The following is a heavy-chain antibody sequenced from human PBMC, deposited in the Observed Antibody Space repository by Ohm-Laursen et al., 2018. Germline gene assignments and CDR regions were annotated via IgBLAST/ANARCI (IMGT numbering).Heavy chain of an antibody. CDR3: ARGSGFFKLDV. V-gene: IGHV4-34*01. CDR2: INQSGGT. D-gene: IGHD6-19*01. Sequence: ETLSLTCAVNGESSSGYFWNWIRQPPGKGLEWIGEINQSGGTKYNPSLKRRVTLSADSSNSQFSLRLTSVTAADTATYYCARGSGFFKLDVWGQGTTVTVSS. J-gene: IGHJ6*02. CDR1: GESSSGYF.